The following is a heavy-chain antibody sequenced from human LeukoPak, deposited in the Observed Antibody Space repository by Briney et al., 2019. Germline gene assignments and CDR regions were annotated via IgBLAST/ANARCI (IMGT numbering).Heavy chain of an antibody. V-gene: IGHV3-74*01. Sequence: GGSLRLSCAASGFTYSSYGMHWVRQVPGKGLVWVSRINSDGSSTNYADSVKGRFTISRDKAKNTLYLQMNSLRAEDTAVYYCTREYWGSSFDYWGQGTLVSVSS. D-gene: IGHD7-27*01. CDR3: TREYWGSSFDY. CDR2: INSDGSST. J-gene: IGHJ4*02. CDR1: GFTYSSYG.